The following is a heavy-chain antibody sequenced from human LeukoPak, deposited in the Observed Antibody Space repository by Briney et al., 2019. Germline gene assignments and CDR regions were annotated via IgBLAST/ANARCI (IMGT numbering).Heavy chain of an antibody. CDR3: ARDVTYYYDTSGYRDAFDI. V-gene: IGHV1-2*02. D-gene: IGHD3-22*01. CDR1: GYTFTGYY. Sequence: ASVKVSCKASGYTFTGYYMHWVRQAPGQGLEWMGWINPNSGGTNYAQKFQGRVTMTRDTSISTAYMELSRLRSDDMAVYYCARDVTYYYDTSGYRDAFDIWGQGTMVTVSS. CDR2: INPNSGGT. J-gene: IGHJ3*02.